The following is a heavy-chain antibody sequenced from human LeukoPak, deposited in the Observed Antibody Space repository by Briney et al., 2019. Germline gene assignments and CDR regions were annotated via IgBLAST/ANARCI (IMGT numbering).Heavy chain of an antibody. CDR2: ISRNGDRTP. CDR3: AKVGKASSGYSNFDY. Sequence: SGGSLRLSCAASGFTFSHYAMSWVRQAPGKGLEWISAISRNGDRTPYYADSVKGRFTISRVYSRNTLYLQMISLRAEDTAMYYCAKVGKASSGYSNFDYWGQGTLVTVSS. V-gene: IGHV3-23*01. D-gene: IGHD3-22*01. CDR1: GFTFSHYA. J-gene: IGHJ4*02.